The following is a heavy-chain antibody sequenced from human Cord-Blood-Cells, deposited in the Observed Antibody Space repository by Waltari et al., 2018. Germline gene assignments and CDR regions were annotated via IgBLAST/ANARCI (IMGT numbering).Heavy chain of an antibody. CDR1: TFSSYA. J-gene: IGHJ3*02. CDR3: AREVRYSSSWYAFDI. CDR2: IIPILGIA. D-gene: IGHD6-13*01. V-gene: IGHV1-69*04. Sequence: TFSSYAISWVRQAPGQGLEWMGRIIPILGIANYAKKFQGRVTITADKSTSTAYMELSSLRSEDTAVYYCAREVRYSSSWYAFDIWGQGTMVTVSS.